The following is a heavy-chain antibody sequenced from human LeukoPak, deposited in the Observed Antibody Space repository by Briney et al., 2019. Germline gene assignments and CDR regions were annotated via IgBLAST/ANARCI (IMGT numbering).Heavy chain of an antibody. V-gene: IGHV4-34*01. Sequence: PSETLSLTCAVYGGSFSGYYWSWIRQPPGKGLEWLGEINHSGSTNYNPSLKSRVTISVDTSKNQFSLKLSSVTAADTAVYYCARKDSYYFDYWGQGTLVTVSS. CDR3: ARKDSYYFDY. CDR2: INHSGST. J-gene: IGHJ4*02. D-gene: IGHD2-15*01. CDR1: GGSFSGYY.